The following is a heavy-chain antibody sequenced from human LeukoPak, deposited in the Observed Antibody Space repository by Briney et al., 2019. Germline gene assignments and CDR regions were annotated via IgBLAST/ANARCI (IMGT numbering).Heavy chain of an antibody. V-gene: IGHV3-48*01. J-gene: IGHJ3*02. CDR2: ISSSSSTI. CDR1: GFTFSSYS. D-gene: IGHD6-25*01. Sequence: GGSLRLSCAASGFTFSSYSMNWVRQAPGKGLEWVSYISSSSSTIYYADSVKGRFTISRDNAKNSLYLQMNSLRAEDTAVYYCASRGAAWAFDIWGQGTMVTVSS. CDR3: ASRGAAWAFDI.